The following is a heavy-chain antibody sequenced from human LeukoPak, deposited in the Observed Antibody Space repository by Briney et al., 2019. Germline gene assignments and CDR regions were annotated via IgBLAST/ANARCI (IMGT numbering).Heavy chain of an antibody. J-gene: IGHJ4*02. CDR1: GFTVSNAW. CDR3: TTGITMVRGVIHLIDY. CDR2: IKSKTDGGTT. D-gene: IGHD3-10*01. V-gene: IGHV3-15*01. Sequence: GGSLRLSCAASGFTVSNAWMSWVRQAPGKGLEWVGGIKSKTDGGTTDYAAPVKGRFTISRDDSKNTLYLQMNSLKTEDTAVYYCTTGITMVRGVIHLIDYWGQGTLVTVSS.